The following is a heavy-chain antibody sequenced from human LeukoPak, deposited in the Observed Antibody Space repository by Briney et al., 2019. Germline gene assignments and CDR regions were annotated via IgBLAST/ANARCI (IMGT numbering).Heavy chain of an antibody. V-gene: IGHV3-23*01. CDR1: GFTFSSYA. Sequence: PGGSLRLSCAASGFTFSSYAMSWVRQAPGKGLEWVPAISGSGGRTYYADSVKGRFTISRDNSKNTLYLQMNSLRAEDTAVYYCAKARRGYSYGSYYFDYWGQGTLVTVSS. CDR2: ISGSGGRT. J-gene: IGHJ4*02. D-gene: IGHD5-18*01. CDR3: AKARRGYSYGSYYFDY.